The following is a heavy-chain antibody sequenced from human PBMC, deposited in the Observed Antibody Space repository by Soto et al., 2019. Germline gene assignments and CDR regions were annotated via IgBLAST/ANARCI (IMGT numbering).Heavy chain of an antibody. CDR1: GFTFSSYA. D-gene: IGHD4-17*01. CDR2: ISGSGGST. V-gene: IGHV3-23*01. Sequence: EVQLLESGGGLVQPGGSLRLSCAASGFTFSSYAMSWVRQAPGKGLEWVSAISGSGGSTYYADSVKGRFTISRDNSKNTLYLQMNRLRAEDTAVYYCAKDTGAYGDYGLFDYWGQGTLVTVSS. CDR3: AKDTGAYGDYGLFDY. J-gene: IGHJ4*02.